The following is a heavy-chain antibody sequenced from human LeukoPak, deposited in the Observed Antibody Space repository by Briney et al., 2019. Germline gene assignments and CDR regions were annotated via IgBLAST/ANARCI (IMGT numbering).Heavy chain of an antibody. CDR2: IYTGDSDT. CDR3: ATTVDCSSTSCWYFDL. J-gene: IGHJ2*01. CDR1: GYIFTYYW. Sequence: GESLKISCKGSGYIFTYYWIGWVRQMPGKGLEWMGIIYTGDSDTRYSPSFQGQVTISADKSISTAYLQWSSLKASDTAMYYCATTVDCSSTSCWYFDLWGRGTLVTVSS. V-gene: IGHV5-51*01. D-gene: IGHD2-2*01.